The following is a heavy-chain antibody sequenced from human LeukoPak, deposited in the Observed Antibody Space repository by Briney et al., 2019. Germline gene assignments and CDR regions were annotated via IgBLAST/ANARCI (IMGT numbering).Heavy chain of an antibody. CDR1: GGSISSYY. CDR2: IYYSGST. D-gene: IGHD3-22*01. CDR3: ASSDSSGYPTAGFDY. Sequence: PSETLSLTCTVSGGSISSYYWSWIRQPPGKGLEWIGYIYYSGSTNYNPSLKSRVTILVDTSKNQFSLKLSSVTAADTAVYYCASSDSSGYPTAGFDYWGQGTLVTASS. V-gene: IGHV4-59*01. J-gene: IGHJ4*02.